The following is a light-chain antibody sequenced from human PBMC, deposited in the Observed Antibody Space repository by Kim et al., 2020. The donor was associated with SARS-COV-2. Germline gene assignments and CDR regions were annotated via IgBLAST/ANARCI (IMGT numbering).Light chain of an antibody. CDR3: LRLNSYPLT. V-gene: IGKV1-9*01. Sequence: IQLTQSPSSLSASVGDRVTITCRASQGISSYLAWYQQKPGEAPKLLIYAASTLKSGVPSRFSGSGSGTDFTLTISSLQPEDFATYYCLRLNSYPLTFGGRTKVDIK. CDR1: QGISSY. J-gene: IGKJ4*01. CDR2: AAS.